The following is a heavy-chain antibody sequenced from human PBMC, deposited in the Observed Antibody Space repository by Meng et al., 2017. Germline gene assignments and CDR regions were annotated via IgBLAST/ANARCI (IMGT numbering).Heavy chain of an antibody. V-gene: IGHV3-11*01. Sequence: SGXCFVKPGGSXXLSFAASGXXXSSYYMSWIRQAPGKGLEWVSYISSSGSTIYYADSVKGRFTISRDNAKNSLYLQMNSLRAEDTAVYYCARGGAARPPDYWGQGTLVTVSS. J-gene: IGHJ4*02. CDR3: ARGGAARPPDY. D-gene: IGHD6-6*01. CDR2: ISSSGSTI. CDR1: GXXXSSYY.